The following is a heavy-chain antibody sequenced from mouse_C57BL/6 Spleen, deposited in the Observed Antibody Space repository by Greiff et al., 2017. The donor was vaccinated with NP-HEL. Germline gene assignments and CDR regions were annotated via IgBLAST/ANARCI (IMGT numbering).Heavy chain of an antibody. J-gene: IGHJ4*01. D-gene: IGHD2-4*01. CDR1: GYTFPSYW. V-gene: IGHV1-59*01. Sequence: QVQLQQPGAELVRPGTSVKLSCKASGYTFPSYWMHWVKQRPGQGLEWIGVIDPSDSYTNYNQKFKGKATLTVDTSSSTAYMQLSSLTSEDSAVYYCARRIYYDYDGYAMDYWGQGTSVTVSS. CDR2: IDPSDSYT. CDR3: ARRIYYDYDGYAMDY.